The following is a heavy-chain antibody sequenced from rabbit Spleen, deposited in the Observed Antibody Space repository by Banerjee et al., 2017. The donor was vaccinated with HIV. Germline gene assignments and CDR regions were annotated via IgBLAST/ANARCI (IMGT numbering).Heavy chain of an antibody. CDR1: GVSFSLSSY. V-gene: IGHV1S40*01. J-gene: IGHJ3*01. CDR3: ARGYTDYATSRLDL. D-gene: IGHD6-1*01. CDR2: INSGSSSTT. Sequence: QSLEESGGDLVKPGASLTLTCTASGVSFSLSSYMCWVRQAPGKGPEWIGCINSGSSSTTFSASWAKGRFTISRSSSTTVTLQMTSLTAADTATYFCARGYTDYATSRLDLWGQGTLVTVS.